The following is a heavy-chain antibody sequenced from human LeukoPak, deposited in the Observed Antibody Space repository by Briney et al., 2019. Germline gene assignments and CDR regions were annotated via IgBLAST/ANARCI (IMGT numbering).Heavy chain of an antibody. CDR3: ARSYGSGSYYKIVVTQDAFDI. J-gene: IGHJ3*02. V-gene: IGHV3-64*01. CDR1: GFTFSSYA. D-gene: IGHD3-10*01. CDR2: ISSNGGST. Sequence: GGSLRLSCAASGFTFSSYAMHWVRQAPGKGLEYVSAISSNGGSTYYANSVKGRFTISRDNSKNTLYLQMGSLRAEDMAVYYCARSYGSGSYYKIVVTQDAFDIWGQGTMVTVSS.